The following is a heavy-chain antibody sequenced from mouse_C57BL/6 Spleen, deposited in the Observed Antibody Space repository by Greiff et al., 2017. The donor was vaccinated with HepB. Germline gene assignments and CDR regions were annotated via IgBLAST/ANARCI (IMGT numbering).Heavy chain of an antibody. Sequence: EVQLQQSGPVLVKPGASVKMSCKASGYTFTDYYMNWVKQSHGKSLEWIGVINPYNGGTSYNQKFKGKATLTVDKSSSTAYMELNSLTSEDSAVYYCARHYYVSTLFDYWGQGTTLTVSS. D-gene: IGHD1-1*01. V-gene: IGHV1-19*01. CDR1: GYTFTDYY. CDR2: INPYNGGT. J-gene: IGHJ2*01. CDR3: ARHYYVSTLFDY.